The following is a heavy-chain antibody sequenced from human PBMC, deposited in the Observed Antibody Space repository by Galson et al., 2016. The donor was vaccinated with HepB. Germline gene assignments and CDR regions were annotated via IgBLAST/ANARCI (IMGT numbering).Heavy chain of an antibody. CDR2: INFGSEDR. V-gene: IGHV1-3*01. Sequence: SVKVSCKASGYTFMSYGLHWVRQAPGQSLEWLGWINFGSEDRKYAQKFQDRVTISSNKPTSTAYMDLSSLTSDDTSVYYCVFVPKWDKSTLNYWGQGTLVTVTS. J-gene: IGHJ4*02. CDR1: GYTFMSYG. D-gene: IGHD1-26*01. CDR3: VFVPKWDKSTLNY.